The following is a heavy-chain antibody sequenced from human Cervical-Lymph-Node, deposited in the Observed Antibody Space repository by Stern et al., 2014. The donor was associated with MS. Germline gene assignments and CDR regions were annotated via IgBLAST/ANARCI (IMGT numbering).Heavy chain of an antibody. CDR2: ISGSGTTT. CDR3: AKDSRLRWPGLYDS. D-gene: IGHD4-23*01. V-gene: IGHV3-23*04. Sequence: VQLVESGGGLVQPGGSLRLSCAASGFTFGSYAMSWVRQAPGKGLEWVSTISGSGTTTYYADSVKGRFTISRDKPKNMLYLQMNSLRAEDTAIYYCAKDSRLRWPGLYDSWGQGTLVTVSS. J-gene: IGHJ4*02. CDR1: GFTFGSYA.